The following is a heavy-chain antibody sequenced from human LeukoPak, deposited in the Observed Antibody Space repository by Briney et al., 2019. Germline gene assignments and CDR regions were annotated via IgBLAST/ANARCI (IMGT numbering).Heavy chain of an antibody. D-gene: IGHD2-15*01. CDR1: GGSISSGGYS. V-gene: IGHV4-30-2*01. CDR2: IYHSGST. CDR3: ARLKWGYCSGGSCYNWFDP. Sequence: PSETLSLTCAVSGGSISSGGYSWSWLPQPPGKGLEWIGYIYHSGSTYYNPSLKSRVTISVDRSKNQFSLKLSSVTAADTAVYYCARLKWGYCSGGSCYNWFDPWGQGTLVSVSS. J-gene: IGHJ5*02.